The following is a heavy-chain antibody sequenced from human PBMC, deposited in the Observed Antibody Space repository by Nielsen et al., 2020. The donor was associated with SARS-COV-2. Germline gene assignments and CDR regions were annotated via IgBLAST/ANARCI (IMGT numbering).Heavy chain of an antibody. V-gene: IGHV1-46*01. CDR1: GYTFTSYY. D-gene: IGHD2-2*01. CDR3: ARASRPERIVVVPAANYYYYYMDV. CDR2: IIPSGGST. J-gene: IGHJ6*03. Sequence: ASVKVSCKASGYTFTSYYMHWVRQAPGQGLEWMGIIIPSGGSTSYAQKFQGRVTMTRDTSTSTVYMELSSLRSEDTAVYYCARASRPERIVVVPAANYYYYYMDVWGKGTTVTVSS.